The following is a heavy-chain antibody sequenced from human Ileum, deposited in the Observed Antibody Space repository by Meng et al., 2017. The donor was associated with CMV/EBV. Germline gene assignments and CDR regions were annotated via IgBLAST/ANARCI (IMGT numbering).Heavy chain of an antibody. Sequence: SETLSLTCTVSGGSISSSSYYWGWIRQPPGKGLEWIGSIYYSGSTYYNPSLKSRVTISVDTSKNQFSLKLSSVTAADTAVYYCARHRGKYYDFWGGYYTGNWFDPWGQGTLVTVSS. J-gene: IGHJ5*02. CDR2: IYYSGST. CDR3: ARHRGKYYDFWGGYYTGNWFDP. CDR1: GGSISSSSYY. V-gene: IGHV4-39*01. D-gene: IGHD3-3*01.